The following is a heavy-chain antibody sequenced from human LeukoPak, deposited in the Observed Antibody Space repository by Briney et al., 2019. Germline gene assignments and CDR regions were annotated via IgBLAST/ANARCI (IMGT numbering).Heavy chain of an antibody. J-gene: IGHJ3*02. CDR1: GGSISSYY. CDR3: ARRALSLGYCSSTSCSTHIPDHAFDI. D-gene: IGHD2-2*01. Sequence: SETLSLTCTVSGGSISSYYWSWIRQPPGKGLEWIGYIYYSGSTNYNPSLKSRVTISVDTSKNQFSLKLSSVTAADTAVYCCARRALSLGYCSSTSCSTHIPDHAFDIWGQGTMVTVSS. CDR2: IYYSGST. V-gene: IGHV4-59*08.